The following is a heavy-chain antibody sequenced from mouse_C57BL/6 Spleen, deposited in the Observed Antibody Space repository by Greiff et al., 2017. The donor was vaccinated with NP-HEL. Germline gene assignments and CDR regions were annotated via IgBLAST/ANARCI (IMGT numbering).Heavy chain of an antibody. D-gene: IGHD2-4*01. CDR1: GYTFTDYY. CDR2: INPYNGGT. CDR3: ARRLRLYFDY. J-gene: IGHJ2*01. Sequence: EVQLVESGPVLVKPGASVKMSCKASGYTFTDYYMNWVKQSHGKSLEWIGVINPYNGGTSYNQKFKGKATLTVDKSSSTAYMELNSLTSEDSAVYYCARRLRLYFDYWGQGTTLTVSS. V-gene: IGHV1-19*01.